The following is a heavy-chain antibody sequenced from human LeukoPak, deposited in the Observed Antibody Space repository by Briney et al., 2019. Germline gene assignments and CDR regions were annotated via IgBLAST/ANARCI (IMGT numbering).Heavy chain of an antibody. CDR2: IKQDGSEK. J-gene: IGHJ4*02. CDR3: AKDDTSIAVVEIDY. Sequence: PGGSLRLSCAASGFTFSSYWMSWVRQAPGKGLEWVANIKQDGSEKYYVDSVKGRFTISRDNAKNSLYLQMNSLRAEDTAVYYCAKDDTSIAVVEIDYWGQGTLVTVSS. CDR1: GFTFSSYW. D-gene: IGHD6-19*01. V-gene: IGHV3-7*05.